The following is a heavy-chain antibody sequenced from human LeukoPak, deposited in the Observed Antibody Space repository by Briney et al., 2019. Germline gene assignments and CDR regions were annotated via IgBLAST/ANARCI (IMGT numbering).Heavy chain of an antibody. CDR1: GFTFSSHW. CDR2: IKKDGSEK. Sequence: GGSLRLSCAASGFTFSSHWMSWVRQAPGKGLEWVANIKKDGSEKYYVDAVKGRFTISRDNAKTSLYLQMNSLRAEDTAVYYCSSGWYGFDYWGQGTLVTVSS. J-gene: IGHJ4*02. V-gene: IGHV3-7*01. D-gene: IGHD6-19*01. CDR3: SSGWYGFDY.